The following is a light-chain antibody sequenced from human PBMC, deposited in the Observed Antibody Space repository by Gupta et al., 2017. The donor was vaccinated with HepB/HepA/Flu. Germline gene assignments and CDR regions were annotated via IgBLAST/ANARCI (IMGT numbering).Light chain of an antibody. Sequence: QSALTQPASVSASPGQSLNISCTGTSSDVGAYNYVSWYQQHPGKVPKLIIYDVNNRPSGVSNRFSGSKSGNTASLTISGLQAEDEADYYCSSYTTSYSLVFGGGTKLTV. CDR2: DVN. CDR1: SSDVGAYNY. V-gene: IGLV2-14*01. CDR3: SSYTTSYSLV. J-gene: IGLJ2*01.